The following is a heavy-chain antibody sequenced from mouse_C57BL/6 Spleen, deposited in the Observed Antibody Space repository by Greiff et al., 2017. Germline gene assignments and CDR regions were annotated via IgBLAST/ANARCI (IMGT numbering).Heavy chain of an antibody. Sequence: VQLQQSGAELVRPGASVKLSCKASGYTFTDYYINWVKQRPGQGLEWIARIYPGSGNTYYNEKFKGKATLTAEKSSSTAYMQLSSLTSEDSAVYFCARNGPRYFDVWGTGTTVTVSS. J-gene: IGHJ1*03. CDR2: IYPGSGNT. CDR3: ARNGPRYFDV. V-gene: IGHV1-76*01. CDR1: GYTFTDYY.